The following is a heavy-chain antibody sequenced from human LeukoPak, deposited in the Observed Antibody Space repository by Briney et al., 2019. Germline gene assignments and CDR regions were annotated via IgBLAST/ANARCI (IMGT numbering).Heavy chain of an antibody. CDR2: TYYSGST. V-gene: IGHV4-31*03. CDR1: GGSISSGGYY. D-gene: IGHD4-17*01. Sequence: SETLSLTCTVSGGSISSGGYYWSWIRQHPGKGLEWIGYTYYSGSTYYNPSLKSRVTISVDTSKNQFSLKLSSVTAADTAVYYCARAPRLGVTTSLFDYWGQGTLVTVSS. CDR3: ARAPRLGVTTSLFDY. J-gene: IGHJ4*02.